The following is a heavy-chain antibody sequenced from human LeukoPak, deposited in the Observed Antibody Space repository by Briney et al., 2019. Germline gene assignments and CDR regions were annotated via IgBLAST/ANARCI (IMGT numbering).Heavy chain of an antibody. CDR3: ARGIEDYGSGSYYTN. CDR2: VNPNSGNT. CDR1: GYTFTSYD. D-gene: IGHD3-10*01. Sequence: ASVKVSCKASGYTFTSYDINWVRQATGQGLEWMGWVNPNSGNTGYAQKFQGRVTMTRDTSISTAYMELSSLRSEDTAVYYCARGIEDYGSGSYYTNWGQGTLVTASS. J-gene: IGHJ4*02. V-gene: IGHV1-8*01.